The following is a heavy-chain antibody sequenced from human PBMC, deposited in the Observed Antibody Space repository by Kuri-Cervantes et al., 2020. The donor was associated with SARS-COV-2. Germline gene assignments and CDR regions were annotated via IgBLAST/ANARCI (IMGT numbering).Heavy chain of an antibody. Sequence: GESLKISCAASGFTVSSNYMSWVRQAPGKGLEWVSVIYSGGSTYYADSLKGRFTISRDNAKNSLYLQMNSLRAEDTAVYYCARADLSDFAFDIWGQGTMVTVSS. V-gene: IGHV3-53*01. CDR2: IYSGGST. J-gene: IGHJ3*02. D-gene: IGHD2-21*01. CDR1: GFTVSSNY. CDR3: ARADLSDFAFDI.